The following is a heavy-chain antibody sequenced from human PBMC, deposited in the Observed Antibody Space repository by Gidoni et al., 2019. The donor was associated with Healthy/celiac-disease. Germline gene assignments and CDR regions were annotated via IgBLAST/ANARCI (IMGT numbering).Heavy chain of an antibody. CDR2: ISGSGGST. D-gene: IGHD3-3*01. V-gene: IGHV3-23*01. J-gene: IGHJ4*02. CDR1: GFTFSSYA. Sequence: VQPWGSLRLSCAASGFTFSSYAMSWVRQAPGKGLEWVSAISGSGGSTYYADSVKGRFTISRDNSKNTLYLQMNSLRAEDTAVYYCAKDNDFWSGYPRTGPDYWGQGTLVTVSS. CDR3: AKDNDFWSGYPRTGPDY.